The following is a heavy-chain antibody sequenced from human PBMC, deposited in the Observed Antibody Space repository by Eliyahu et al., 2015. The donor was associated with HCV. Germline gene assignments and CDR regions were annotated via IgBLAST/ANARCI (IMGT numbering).Heavy chain of an antibody. CDR1: GXTFNNYA. CDR3: AKDSGYYYYGSGSYDY. Sequence: EVQLMESGGGLVQPGGSLRLSCXASGXTFNNYAMSWVRQTPGKGXEWVSAIXGSGASTYYTDSVKGRFTISRDNSKNTLYLQMNSLRAEDTAVYYCAKDSGYYYYGSGSYDYWGQGILVTVSS. CDR2: IXGSGAST. J-gene: IGHJ4*02. V-gene: IGHV3-23*01. D-gene: IGHD3-10*01.